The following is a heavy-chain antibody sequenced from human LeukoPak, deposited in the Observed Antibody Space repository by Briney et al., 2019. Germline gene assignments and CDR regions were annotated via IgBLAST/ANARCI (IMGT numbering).Heavy chain of an antibody. Sequence: SETLSLTCAVYGGSFSGYYWSWIRQPPGKGLEWIGEINHSGSTNYNPSLKSRVTISEDTSKNQFSLKLSSVTAADTAVYYCAGNLWFGGAFDIWGQGTMVTVSS. J-gene: IGHJ3*02. CDR2: INHSGST. CDR1: GGSFSGYY. CDR3: AGNLWFGGAFDI. D-gene: IGHD3-10*01. V-gene: IGHV4-34*01.